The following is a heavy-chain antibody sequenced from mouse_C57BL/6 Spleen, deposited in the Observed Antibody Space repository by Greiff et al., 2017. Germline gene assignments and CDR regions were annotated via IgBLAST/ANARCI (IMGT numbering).Heavy chain of an antibody. D-gene: IGHD2-5*01. CDR1: GFTFTDYY. CDR3: ARYRPYYSNYDAIDY. V-gene: IGHV7-3*01. Sequence: EVKVVESGGGLVQPGGSLSLSCAASGFTFTDYYMSWVRQPPGKALEWLGFIRNKANGYTTEYSVSVKGRFTISRDNSQSILYLQMNALRAEDSATYYCARYRPYYSNYDAIDYWGQGTSVTVSS. CDR2: IRNKANGYTT. J-gene: IGHJ4*01.